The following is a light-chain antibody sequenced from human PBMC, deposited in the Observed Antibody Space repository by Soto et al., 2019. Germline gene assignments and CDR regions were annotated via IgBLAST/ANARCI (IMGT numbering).Light chain of an antibody. CDR1: SSDVGGYNY. CDR2: EVS. V-gene: IGLV2-8*01. CDR3: SSYAGSNANV. Sequence: QSVLTQPPSASGSPGQSVTISCTGTSSDVGGYNYVSWYQQHPGKAPKLMIYEVSKRPSGVPDRFSGSKSGNTASLTVSGLQAEDEADYYCSSYAGSNANVFGTGTKVTV. J-gene: IGLJ1*01.